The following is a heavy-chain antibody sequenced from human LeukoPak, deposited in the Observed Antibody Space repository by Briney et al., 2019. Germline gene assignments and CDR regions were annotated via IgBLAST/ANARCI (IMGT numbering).Heavy chain of an antibody. J-gene: IGHJ3*02. D-gene: IGHD6-19*01. CDR1: GYTFTSYD. CDR2: MNPNSGNT. CDR3: ARFIAVAGTHDAFDI. V-gene: IGHV1-8*01. Sequence: GASVKVSCKASGYTFTSYDINWARQATGQGLEWMGWMNPNSGNTGYAQKFQGRVTMTRNTSISTAYMELSSLRSEDTAVYYCARFIAVAGTHDAFDIWGQGTMVTVSS.